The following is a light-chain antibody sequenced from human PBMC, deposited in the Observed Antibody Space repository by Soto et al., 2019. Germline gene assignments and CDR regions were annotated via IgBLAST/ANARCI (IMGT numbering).Light chain of an antibody. V-gene: IGLV2-14*01. J-gene: IGLJ3*02. CDR3: AAWDDSLNGWV. CDR1: SSDVGGYNY. CDR2: EVS. Sequence: QSALTQPTSVSGSPGQSITISCTGTSSDVGGYNYVSWYQQHPGKVPKVMIFEVSNRPSGISHRFSGSKSGTSASLAISGLQSEDETEYSCAAWDDSLNGWVFGGGTKLTVL.